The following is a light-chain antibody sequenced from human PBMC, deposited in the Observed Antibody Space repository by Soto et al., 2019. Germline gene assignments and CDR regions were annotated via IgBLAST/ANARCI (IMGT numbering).Light chain of an antibody. J-gene: IGLJ2*01. V-gene: IGLV2-8*01. Sequence: QSALTQPPSASGSPGQSVTITCSGTSSDVGEENYVSWYQQHPGKVPKLILYEVSKRPSGVPDRFSGSRSGNTASLTVSGLQADDEADYYCSSFAGSTGVFGGGTKVTVL. CDR3: SSFAGSTGV. CDR2: EVS. CDR1: SSDVGEENY.